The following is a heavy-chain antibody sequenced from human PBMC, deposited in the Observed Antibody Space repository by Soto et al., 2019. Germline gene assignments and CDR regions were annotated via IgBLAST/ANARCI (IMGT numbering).Heavy chain of an antibody. D-gene: IGHD3-10*01. CDR1: GDTFTNYV. Sequence: QVQLVQSGAEEKKPGASVKLSCKASGDTFTNYVIQWVRQAPGQTLEWMGWINAGNGDTKYSQRFQGRVTITRDTSASTAYMELTSLRSEDTAVYYCARDLVGRGFDPWGQGTLVTVSS. CDR2: INAGNGDT. CDR3: ARDLVGRGFDP. V-gene: IGHV1-3*05. J-gene: IGHJ5*02.